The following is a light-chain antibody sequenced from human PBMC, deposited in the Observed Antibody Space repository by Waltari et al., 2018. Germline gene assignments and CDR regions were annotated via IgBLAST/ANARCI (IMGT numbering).Light chain of an antibody. V-gene: IGLV1-51*02. Sequence: QSVLTQPPSVSAAPGQRVTISCSGGSSNIGNNYVSCYRQFPGTAPKLPSYENTVRPSGMPGRFSGSKSGTSATLDITGLQAGDEADYYCGTWDSSLSGAVFGGGTHLTVL. CDR1: SSNIGNNY. CDR2: ENT. J-gene: IGLJ7*01. CDR3: GTWDSSLSGAV.